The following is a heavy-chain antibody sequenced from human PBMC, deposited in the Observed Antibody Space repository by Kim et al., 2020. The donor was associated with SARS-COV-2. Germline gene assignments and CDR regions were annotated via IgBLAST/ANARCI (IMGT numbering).Heavy chain of an antibody. CDR2: IRSKRYGETT. CDR3: TSGPYYYDSAAYYHDY. Sequence: GGSLRLSCATSGLNFGDYAMSWFRQAPGKGLEWVAFIRSKRYGETTEYAASVKGRFTISRDDSKRIAYLQMNGLKIEDTAVYYCTSGPYYYDSAAYYHDYWGQGTQVTVSS. CDR1: GLNFGDYA. J-gene: IGHJ4*02. D-gene: IGHD3-22*01. V-gene: IGHV3-49*03.